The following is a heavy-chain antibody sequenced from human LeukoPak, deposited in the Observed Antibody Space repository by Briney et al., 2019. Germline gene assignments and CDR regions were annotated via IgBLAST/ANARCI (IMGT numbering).Heavy chain of an antibody. CDR1: GFSISSGHY. CDR3: ARIFIRNGYSSYFDC. CDR2: VYQSGTT. J-gene: IGHJ4*02. D-gene: IGHD5-18*01. Sequence: SETLSLTCTVSGFSISSGHYWGWVRQPPGAGLEWIGSVYQSGTTYYNPSLKSRVTTSVDTSKNQFSLRLRPVTAADTAVYYCARIFIRNGYSSYFDCWGQGTLVTVSS. V-gene: IGHV4-38-2*02.